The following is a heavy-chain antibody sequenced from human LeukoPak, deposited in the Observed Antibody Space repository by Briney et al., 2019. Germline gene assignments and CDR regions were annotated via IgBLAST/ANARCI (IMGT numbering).Heavy chain of an antibody. D-gene: IGHD6-25*01. CDR2: IYYSGST. J-gene: IGHJ4*02. Sequence: PSETLSLTCTVSGGSISSYYWSWIRQPPGKGLKWIGYIYYSGSTNYNPSLKSRVTISVDTSKNQFSLKLSSVTAADTAVYYCARDRGGGYTDYWGQGTLVTVSS. CDR3: ARDRGGGYTDY. V-gene: IGHV4-59*01. CDR1: GGSISSYY.